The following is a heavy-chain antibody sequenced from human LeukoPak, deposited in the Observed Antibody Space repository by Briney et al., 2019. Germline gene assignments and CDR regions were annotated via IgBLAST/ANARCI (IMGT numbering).Heavy chain of an antibody. V-gene: IGHV4-59*11. J-gene: IGHJ5*02. CDR2: IYYNGST. D-gene: IGHD6-13*01. CDR3: ARELAAAGTVNWFDP. CDR1: GGSISSHY. Sequence: SETLSLTCTVSGGSISSHYWSWIRQPPGKGLEGMGYIYYNGSTNYNPSLKSRVTISVDTSKNQFSLKLSSVTAADTAVYYCARELAAAGTVNWFDPWGQGTLVTVSS.